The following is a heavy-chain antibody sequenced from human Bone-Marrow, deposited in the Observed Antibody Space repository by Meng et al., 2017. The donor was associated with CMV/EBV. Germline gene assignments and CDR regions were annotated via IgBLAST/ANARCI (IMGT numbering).Heavy chain of an antibody. J-gene: IGHJ5*02. V-gene: IGHV4-59*12. CDR3: AREPLIGDIVVVPAALGSWFDP. D-gene: IGHD2-2*01. CDR1: GGSISSYY. Sequence: GSLRLSCTVSGGSISSYYWSWIRQPPGKGLEWIGYIYYSGSTNYNPSLKSRVTISVDTSKNQFSLKLSSVTAADTAVYYCAREPLIGDIVVVPAALGSWFDPWGQGTLVTVAS. CDR2: IYYSGST.